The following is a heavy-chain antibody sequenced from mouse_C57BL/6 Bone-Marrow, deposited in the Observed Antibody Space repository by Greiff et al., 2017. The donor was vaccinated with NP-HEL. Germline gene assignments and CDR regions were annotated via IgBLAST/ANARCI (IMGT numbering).Heavy chain of an antibody. V-gene: IGHV2-2*01. Sequence: QVQLKESGPGLVQPSQSLSITCTVSGFSLTSYGVHWVRQSPGKGLEWLGVLWSGGSTDYNAAFISSLSISKDNSKSQVFFKMNSLQADDTAIYYCAREFYYDYDRAWFAYWGQGTLVTVSA. J-gene: IGHJ3*01. CDR1: GFSLTSYG. CDR2: LWSGGST. D-gene: IGHD2-4*01. CDR3: AREFYYDYDRAWFAY.